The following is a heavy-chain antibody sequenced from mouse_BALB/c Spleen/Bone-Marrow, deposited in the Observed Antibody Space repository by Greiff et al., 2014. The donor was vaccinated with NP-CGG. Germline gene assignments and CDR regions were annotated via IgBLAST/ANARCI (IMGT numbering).Heavy chain of an antibody. Sequence: QVQLQQSGAELVKPGASVKLSCKASGYTFTNYWMHWVKQRPGQGLEWIGEIDPSNGRANYNEKFKSKATLTVDKSSSTAYMQLSRLTSEDSAIYYCATLGDWGQGTLVTVSP. J-gene: IGHJ3*01. CDR2: IDPSNGRA. D-gene: IGHD4-1*01. V-gene: IGHV1S81*02. CDR1: GYTFTNYW. CDR3: ATLGD.